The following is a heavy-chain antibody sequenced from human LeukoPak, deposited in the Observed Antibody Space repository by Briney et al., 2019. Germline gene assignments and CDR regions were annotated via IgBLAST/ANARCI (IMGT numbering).Heavy chain of an antibody. V-gene: IGHV4-31*03. CDR3: ARERYSFGFAFDI. Sequence: SETLSLTCTVSGGSISSGGYYWSWIRQHPGKGLEWIGYIYYGGSTYYNPSLKSRVTISVDTSKNQFSLKLSSVTAADTAVYYCARERYSFGFAFDIWGRGTMVTVSS. D-gene: IGHD5-18*01. CDR1: GGSISSGGYY. J-gene: IGHJ3*02. CDR2: IYYGGST.